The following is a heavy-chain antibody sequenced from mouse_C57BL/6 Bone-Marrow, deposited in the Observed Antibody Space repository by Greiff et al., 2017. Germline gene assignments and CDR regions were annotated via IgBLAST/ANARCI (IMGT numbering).Heavy chain of an antibody. CDR2: IYPRSGNT. CDR1: GYTFTSYG. Sequence: QVQLQQSGAELARPGASVKLSCKASGYTFTSYGISWVKQRTGQGLEWIGEIYPRSGNTYYNEKFKGKATLTADKSSSTAYMELRSLTSEDSAVYFCAREELLRWWCAYGGQGTLVTVAA. D-gene: IGHD1-1*01. CDR3: AREELLRWWCAY. V-gene: IGHV1-81*01. J-gene: IGHJ3*01.